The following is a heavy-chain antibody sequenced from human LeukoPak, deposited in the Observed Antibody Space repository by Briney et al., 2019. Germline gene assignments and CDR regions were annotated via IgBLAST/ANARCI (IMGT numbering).Heavy chain of an antibody. D-gene: IGHD5-18*01. V-gene: IGHV3-48*04. J-gene: IGHJ4*02. Sequence: GGSLRLSCAASGFTFSSYAMSWVRQAPGKGLEWVSYISSSGSTIYYADSVKGRFTISRDNAKNSLYLQMNSLRAEDTAVYYCARDVDTAMIFDYWGQGTLVTVSS. CDR1: GFTFSSYA. CDR2: ISSSGSTI. CDR3: ARDVDTAMIFDY.